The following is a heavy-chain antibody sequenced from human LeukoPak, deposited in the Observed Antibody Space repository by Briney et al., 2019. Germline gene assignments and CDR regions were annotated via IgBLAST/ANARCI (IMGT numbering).Heavy chain of an antibody. CDR2: IKQDGGEK. Sequence: PGGSLRLSCAASGLTFSSYAMSWVRQAPGKGLEWVANIKQDGGEKYYVDSVKGRFTISRDNAKNSLYLQMNSLRPEDTAVYYCAGRGDGNLYYFDHWGQGTLVTASS. V-gene: IGHV3-7*04. CDR3: AGRGDGNLYYFDH. J-gene: IGHJ4*02. CDR1: GLTFSSYA. D-gene: IGHD5-24*01.